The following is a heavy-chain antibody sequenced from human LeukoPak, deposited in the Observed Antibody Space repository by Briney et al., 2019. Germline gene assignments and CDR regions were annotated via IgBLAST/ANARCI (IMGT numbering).Heavy chain of an antibody. CDR3: AKATSSTWYNYDY. J-gene: IGHJ4*02. D-gene: IGHD6-13*01. Sequence: GGSLRLSCAASGFTFSSYAMSWVRQAPGKGLEWVSAISGGGFNTYSADSVKGRFTISRDSSKNTLFLQMNSLRAEGTALYYCAKATSSTWYNYDYWGQGTLVTVSS. CDR1: GFTFSSYA. CDR2: ISGGGFNT. V-gene: IGHV3-23*01.